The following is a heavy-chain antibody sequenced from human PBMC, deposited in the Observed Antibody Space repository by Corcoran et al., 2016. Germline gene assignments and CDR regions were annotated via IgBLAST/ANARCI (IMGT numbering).Heavy chain of an antibody. D-gene: IGHD6-13*01. V-gene: IGHV3-15*07. CDR1: GFTFSNAW. J-gene: IGHJ4*02. CDR3: TTDLYSSSWPIDY. CDR2: IKSKTDGGTT. Sequence: EVQLVESGGGLVQPGGSLRLSCAASGFTFSNAWMNWVRQAPGKGLEWVGRIKSKTDGGTTDYAAPVKGRFTISRDDSKNTLYLQMNSLKTEDTAVYYCTTDLYSSSWPIDYWGQGTLVTVSS.